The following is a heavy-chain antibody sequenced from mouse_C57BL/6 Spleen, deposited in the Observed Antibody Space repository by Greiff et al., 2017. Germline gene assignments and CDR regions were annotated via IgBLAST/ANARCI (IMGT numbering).Heavy chain of an antibody. Sequence: QVQLQQSGAELVMPGASVKLSCKASGYTFTSYWMHWVKQRPGQGLEWIGAIDPSDSYTNYNQKFKGKSTLTVDKSSSTAYMQLSSLASEDSAVYYCARGRYGNYDYLDYWGQGTTLTVSS. CDR3: ARGRYGNYDYLDY. CDR2: IDPSDSYT. V-gene: IGHV1-69*01. D-gene: IGHD2-1*01. CDR1: GYTFTSYW. J-gene: IGHJ2*01.